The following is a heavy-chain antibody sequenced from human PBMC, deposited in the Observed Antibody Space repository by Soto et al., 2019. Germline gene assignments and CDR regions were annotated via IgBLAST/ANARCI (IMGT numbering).Heavy chain of an antibody. CDR3: ARVVAKDFWSGYSIYYFEY. V-gene: IGHV4-59*01. Sequence: PSETLSLTCTVSGGSISSYYWSWIRQPPGKGLEWIGYIYYSGSTNYNPSLKSRVTISVDTSKNQFSLKLSSVTAADTAVYYCARVVAKDFWSGYSIYYFEYWRQGTLVPVSS. CDR1: GGSISSYY. D-gene: IGHD3-3*01. CDR2: IYYSGST. J-gene: IGHJ4*02.